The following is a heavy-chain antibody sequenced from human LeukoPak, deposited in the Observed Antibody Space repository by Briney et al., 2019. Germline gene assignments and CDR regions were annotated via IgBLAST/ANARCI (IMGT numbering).Heavy chain of an antibody. V-gene: IGHV4-30-4*01. CDR2: IYYSGST. CDR3: AREGLRRSALLTY. J-gene: IGHJ4*02. D-gene: IGHD3-9*01. Sequence: SQTLSLTCTVSGGSISSGDYYWSWLRQPPGKGLEWIGYIYYSGSTYYNPSLKSRVTISVDTSKNQFSLKLSSVTAADTAVYYCAREGLRRSALLTYWGQGTLVTVSS. CDR1: GGSISSGDYY.